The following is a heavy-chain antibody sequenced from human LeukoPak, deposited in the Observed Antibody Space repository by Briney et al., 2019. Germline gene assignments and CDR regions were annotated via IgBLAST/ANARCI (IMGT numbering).Heavy chain of an antibody. CDR1: GYTFTGYY. V-gene: IGHV1-2*06. J-gene: IGHJ4*02. CDR3: ARRKGEPNIFDY. D-gene: IGHD3-16*01. Sequence: ASVKVSCKASGYTFTGYYIHWVRQAPGQGLEWMGRINPNSRGTNYAQKFQGRVTMTRGTSISTAYMELSRLRSDDTAVYYCARRKGEPNIFDYWGQGTLVTVSS. CDR2: INPNSRGT.